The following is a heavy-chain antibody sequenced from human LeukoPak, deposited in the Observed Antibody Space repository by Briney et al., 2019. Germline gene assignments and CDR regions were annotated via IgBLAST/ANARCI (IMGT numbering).Heavy chain of an antibody. CDR3: ARGSWTTVTVYFDY. CDR2: IYHSGST. D-gene: IGHD4-17*01. CDR1: GGSISSGGYS. J-gene: IGHJ4*02. Sequence: SETLSLTCAVSGGSISSGGYSWDWIRQPPGKGLEWIGEIYHSGSTNYNPSLKSRVTISVDKSKNQFSLKLSSVTAADTAVYYCARGSWTTVTVYFDYWGQGTLVTVSS. V-gene: IGHV4-30-2*01.